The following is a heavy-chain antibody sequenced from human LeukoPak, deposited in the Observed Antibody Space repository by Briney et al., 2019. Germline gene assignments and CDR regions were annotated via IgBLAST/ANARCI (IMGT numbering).Heavy chain of an antibody. V-gene: IGHV4-34*01. D-gene: IGHD5-12*01. CDR1: GGSFSGYY. CDR3: ARVTPPIN. Sequence: SETLSLTCAVYGGSFSGYYWSWIRQPPGKGLEWIGEINHSGSTNYNPSLKSRVTISVDTSKNQFSLKLSSETAADTAVYYCARVTPPINWGQGTLVTVSS. J-gene: IGHJ4*02. CDR2: INHSGST.